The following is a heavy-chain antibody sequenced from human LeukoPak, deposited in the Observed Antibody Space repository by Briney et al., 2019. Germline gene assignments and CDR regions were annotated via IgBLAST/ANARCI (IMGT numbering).Heavy chain of an antibody. Sequence: SETLSLTCTVFGDSINSHYWSWIRQPPGKGLEWMGYVYYNGRTSYNPSLKSRLAISVDTSKTQFSLHLSSVTAADTGMYYCARDSGTYVAYWGQGTLVTVSS. V-gene: IGHV4-59*11. CDR3: ARDSGTYVAY. D-gene: IGHD1-26*01. CDR2: VYYNGRT. J-gene: IGHJ4*02. CDR1: GDSINSHY.